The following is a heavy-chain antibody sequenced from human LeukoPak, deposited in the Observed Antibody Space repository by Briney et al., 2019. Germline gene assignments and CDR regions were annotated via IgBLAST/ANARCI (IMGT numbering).Heavy chain of an antibody. CDR1: LFTFSSSS. V-gene: IGHV3-21*01. D-gene: IGHD5-24*01. Sequence: GGSLRHSSAAPLFTFSSSSINCVPPAPREGVERGSSISSSSSYIYYADPVKGRFTISRDNAKNSLYLQMNSLRAEDTDVYYCARTVDGYNSHSLDYWGQGTLVTVSS. CDR3: ARTVDGYNSHSLDY. J-gene: IGHJ4*02. CDR2: ISSSSSYI.